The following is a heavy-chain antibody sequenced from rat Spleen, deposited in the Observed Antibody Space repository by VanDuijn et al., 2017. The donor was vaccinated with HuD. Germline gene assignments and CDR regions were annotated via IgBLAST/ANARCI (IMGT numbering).Heavy chain of an antibody. J-gene: IGHJ4*01. CDR1: GFTFSNYG. D-gene: IGHD1-11*01. CDR2: ISTSGGST. Sequence: EVELVESGGGLVQPGRSMKLSCAASGFTFSNYGMAWVRQAPTKGLEWVASISTSGGSTYYRDSVKGRFTISRDNAKSTLYLQMDSLRSEDTATYYCTTRGGLATEGKGGLYVMDAWGQGASVTVSS. CDR3: TTRGGLATEGKGGLYVMDA. V-gene: IGHV5-25*01.